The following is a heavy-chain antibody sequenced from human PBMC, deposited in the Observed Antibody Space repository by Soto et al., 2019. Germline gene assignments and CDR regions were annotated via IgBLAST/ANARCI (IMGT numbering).Heavy chain of an antibody. V-gene: IGHV1-18*01. J-gene: IGHJ6*01. CDR2: ISPYNDYT. CDR3: ARGGNNDDVWQKLNDDGFDV. D-gene: IGHD3-16*01. CDR1: GYTFIRYG. Sequence: QVQLVQSAAEVKKPGASVKVSCKASGYTFIRYGITWVRQAPGQGLEWVGRISPYNDYTEYAQKFHGRVTRTTDTSTKTVAMALMGLRSDDTAEYYCARGGNNDDVWQKLNDDGFDVW.